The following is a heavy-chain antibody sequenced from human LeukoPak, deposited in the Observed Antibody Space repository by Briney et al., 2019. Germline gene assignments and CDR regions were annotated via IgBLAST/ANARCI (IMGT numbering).Heavy chain of an antibody. D-gene: IGHD3-16*01. CDR3: LAWGTKIH. V-gene: IGHV3-74*01. CDR1: GFTFNKYW. Sequence: GGSLRLSCAASGFTFNKYWIHWVRQSPGMGPVWVSRIDGAGSITTFADSVKGRFTISRDNAKSTVYLEMNSLRGEDTAVYYCLAWGTKIHWGQGTLVNVSS. J-gene: IGHJ4*02. CDR2: IDGAGSIT.